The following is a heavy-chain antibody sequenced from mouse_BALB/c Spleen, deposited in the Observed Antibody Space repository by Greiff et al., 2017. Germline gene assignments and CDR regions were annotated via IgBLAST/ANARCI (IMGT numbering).Heavy chain of an antibody. Sequence: QVQLQQSGAELAKPGASVKMSCKASGYTFTSYWMHWVKQRPGQGLEWIGYINPSTGYTEYNQKFKDKATLTADKSSSTAYMQLSSLTSEDSAVYYCARGEAYYRYDDGLYFDYWGQGTTLTVSS. V-gene: IGHV1-7*01. CDR3: ARGEAYYRYDDGLYFDY. CDR2: INPSTGYT. D-gene: IGHD2-14*01. J-gene: IGHJ2*01. CDR1: GYTFTSYW.